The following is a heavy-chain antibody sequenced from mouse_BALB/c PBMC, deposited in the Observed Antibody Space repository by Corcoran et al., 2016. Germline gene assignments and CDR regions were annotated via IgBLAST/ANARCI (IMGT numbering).Heavy chain of an antibody. Sequence: LVKTGASVKISCKASGYSFTGYYMHWVKQSHGKSLEWIGYISCYNGATSYNKKFKGKTTFTVDTSSSTDYMQFNSLTSEDSAVYYCARCYYDYYDYAMDYWGQGTSVTVSS. CDR3: ARCYYDYYDYAMDY. CDR1: GYSFTGYY. J-gene: IGHJ4*01. CDR2: ISCYNGAT. D-gene: IGHD2-4*01. V-gene: IGHV1S34*01.